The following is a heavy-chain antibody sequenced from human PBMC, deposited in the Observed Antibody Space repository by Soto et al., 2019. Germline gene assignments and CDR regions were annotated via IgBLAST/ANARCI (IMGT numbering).Heavy chain of an antibody. V-gene: IGHV3-23*01. CDR1: GFTFSGYA. CDR2: ISGSGGST. D-gene: IGHD4-4*01. J-gene: IGHJ4*02. CDR3: AKDFQKLLAQFDY. Sequence: GGPLRLSCAASGFTFSGYAMSWVRQAPGKGLEWVSAISGSGGSTYYADSVKGRFTISRDNSKNTLYLQMNSLRAEDTAVYYCAKDFQKLLAQFDYWGQGTLVTVSS.